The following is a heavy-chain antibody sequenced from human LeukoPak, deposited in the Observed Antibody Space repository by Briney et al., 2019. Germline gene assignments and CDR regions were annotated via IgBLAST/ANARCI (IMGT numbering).Heavy chain of an antibody. V-gene: IGHV3-30*04. CDR2: ISYDGSNK. CDR3: ARDRPGCFDY. CDR1: GFTFSSYA. Sequence: GGSLRLSCAASGFTFSSYAMHWVRQAPAKGLKGVAVISYDGSNKYYADSVKGRFTISRDNSKNTLYLQMNSLRADDTAVYFCARDRPGCFDYWGQGTLVPVSS. J-gene: IGHJ4*02. D-gene: IGHD1-14*01.